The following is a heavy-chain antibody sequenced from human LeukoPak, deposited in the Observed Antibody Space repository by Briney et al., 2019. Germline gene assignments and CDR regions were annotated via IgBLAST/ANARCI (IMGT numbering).Heavy chain of an antibody. CDR2: ISGSGGST. D-gene: IGHD1-26*01. V-gene: IGHV3-21*01. CDR3: ARGNSPKWELLGWFDP. J-gene: IGHJ5*02. CDR1: GFTFSSYW. Sequence: GGSLRLSCAASGFTFSSYWMSWVRQAPGKGLEWVSAISGSGGSTYYADSVKGRFTISRDNAKNSLCLQMNSLRAEDTAVYYCARGNSPKWELLGWFDPWGQGTLVTVSS.